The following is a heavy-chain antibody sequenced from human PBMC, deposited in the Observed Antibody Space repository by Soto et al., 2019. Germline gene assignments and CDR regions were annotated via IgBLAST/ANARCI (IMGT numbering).Heavy chain of an antibody. D-gene: IGHD2-21*01. V-gene: IGHV3-74*01. CDR1: GFTFSSYW. CDR3: VRELGDCVGDCLVL. J-gene: IGHJ4*02. CDR2: IKTDGSST. Sequence: EVQLVESGGGLVQPGGSLRLSCAASGFTFSSYWMHWVRQAPGKGLVWVSRIKTDGSSTGYADSVKGRFTISRDNAKNTLYLQMNSLRAEDTAVYYCVRELGDCVGDCLVLWGQGTLVTVSS.